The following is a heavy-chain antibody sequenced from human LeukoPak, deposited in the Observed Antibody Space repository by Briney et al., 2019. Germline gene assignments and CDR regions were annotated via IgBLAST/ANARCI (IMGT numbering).Heavy chain of an antibody. CDR1: GYTFTGYY. Sequence: ASVKVSCKASGYTFTGYYMHWVRQAPGQGLEWMGWINPNSGGTNYAQKFQGRVTMTRDTSISTAYMELSRLRSDDTAVYYCARDLGFGSDYYYMDVWGKGTTVTIYS. V-gene: IGHV1-2*02. D-gene: IGHD3-10*01. CDR2: INPNSGGT. CDR3: ARDLGFGSDYYYMDV. J-gene: IGHJ6*03.